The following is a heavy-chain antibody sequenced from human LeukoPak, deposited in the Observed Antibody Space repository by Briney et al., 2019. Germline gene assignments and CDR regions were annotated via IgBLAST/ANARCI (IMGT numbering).Heavy chain of an antibody. CDR1: GYTFTTYG. J-gene: IGHJ4*02. D-gene: IGHD6-13*01. CDR3: ARDYDSSSPFDY. Sequence: GASVMVSCKASGYTFTTYGISWVRQAPGQGLEWMGWISAHNGNTKYAQKFQGRVTMTTDTSTSTAYMELRSLRSDDTALYYCARDYDSSSPFDYWGQGTLVTVSS. CDR2: ISAHNGNT. V-gene: IGHV1-18*01.